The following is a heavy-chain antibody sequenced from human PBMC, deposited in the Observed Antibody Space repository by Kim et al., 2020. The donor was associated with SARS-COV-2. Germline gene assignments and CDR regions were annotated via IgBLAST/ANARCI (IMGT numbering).Heavy chain of an antibody. Sequence: TSLKTRLTISKDTSKNQVVLTMTNMDPVDTATYYCARTQAIGGGSCYFDYWGQGTLVTVSS. V-gene: IGHV2-70*01. CDR3: ARTQAIGGGSCYFDY. J-gene: IGHJ4*02. D-gene: IGHD2-15*01.